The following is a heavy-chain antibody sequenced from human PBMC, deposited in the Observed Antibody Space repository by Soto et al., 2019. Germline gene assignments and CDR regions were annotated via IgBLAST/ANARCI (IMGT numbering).Heavy chain of an antibody. CDR3: ARAIYCSSTSCYGGNFDY. Sequence: SETLSLTCAVYGGSFSGYYWSWIRQPPGKGLEWIGEINHSGSTNYNPSLKSRVTISVDTSKNQFSLKLSSVTAADTAVYYCARAIYCSSTSCYGGNFDYWGQGTLVTVSS. CDR2: INHSGST. V-gene: IGHV4-34*01. J-gene: IGHJ4*02. CDR1: GGSFSGYY. D-gene: IGHD2-2*01.